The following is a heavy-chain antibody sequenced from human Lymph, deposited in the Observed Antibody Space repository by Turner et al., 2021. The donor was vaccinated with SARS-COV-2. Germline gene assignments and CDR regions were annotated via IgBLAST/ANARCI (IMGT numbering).Heavy chain of an antibody. V-gene: IGHV5-51*01. CDR2: IYPGDSDT. CDR3: ARKGSNSEYFDY. D-gene: IGHD6-6*01. Sequence: LHLFPSCAVVNTPGESLTTSCQGSGYIFTDYWIGWGRQMHGKGLEWMGIIYPGDSDTRYSPSFQGKVTISADKSISTAYLQWSSLKASDTAMYYCARKGSNSEYFDYWGQGTLVTVSS. CDR1: GYIFTDYW. J-gene: IGHJ4*02.